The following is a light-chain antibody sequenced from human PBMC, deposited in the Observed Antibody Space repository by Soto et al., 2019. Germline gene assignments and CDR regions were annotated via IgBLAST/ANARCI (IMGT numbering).Light chain of an antibody. J-gene: IGKJ2*01. CDR2: GAS. CDR1: QSVSSNH. CDR3: QQYGSSTYT. Sequence: EIVLTQSPGSLSLSPRERATLSCRASQSVSSNHLAWYQQKPGQPPRLLIYGASRRASGIPDRFSGSGSGADVTLTISRLEPEDLAVYYCQQYGSSTYTFGQGTKVEIK. V-gene: IGKV3-20*01.